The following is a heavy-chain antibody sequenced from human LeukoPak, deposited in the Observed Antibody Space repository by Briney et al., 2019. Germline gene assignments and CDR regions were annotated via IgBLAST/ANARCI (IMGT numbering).Heavy chain of an antibody. CDR1: GGSVSSGSYY. J-gene: IGHJ4*02. V-gene: IGHV4-61*01. CDR3: ARGRNYFDY. Sequence: SETLSLTCTVSGGSVSSGSYYWSWIRQPPGKGLEWIGDIYNSGSTNYSPSVKSRVTISADTSKNQFSLKLNSVTAADTAVYYCARGRNYFDYWGRGTLVTVSS. D-gene: IGHD3-10*01. CDR2: IYNSGST.